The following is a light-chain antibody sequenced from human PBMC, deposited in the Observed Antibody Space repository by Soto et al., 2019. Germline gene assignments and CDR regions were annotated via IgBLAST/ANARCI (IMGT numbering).Light chain of an antibody. CDR3: QAWDSSTVV. CDR1: KLGDKY. J-gene: IGLJ2*01. CDR2: QDN. Sequence: SYELTQPPSVSVSPGQTASITCSGDKLGDKYAWWYQQKPGQSPVLVIYQDNERPSGIPERFSGSNSGNTATLTISGTQAMDEADYYCQAWDSSTVVFGGGTKLTVL. V-gene: IGLV3-1*01.